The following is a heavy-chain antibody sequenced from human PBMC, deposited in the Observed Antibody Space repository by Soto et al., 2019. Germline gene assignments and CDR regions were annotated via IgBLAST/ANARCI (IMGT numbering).Heavy chain of an antibody. CDR2: INHSGST. CDR1: GGSFSGYH. Sequence: PSETLSLTCAVYGGSFSGYHWSWIRQPPGKGLEWIGEINHSGSTNYNPSLKSRVTISVDASKNQFSLKLSSVTAADKAVYYCARGGPPFYDFWSGYARGWFDPWGQGTLVTVSS. CDR3: ARGGPPFYDFWSGYARGWFDP. V-gene: IGHV4-34*01. J-gene: IGHJ5*02. D-gene: IGHD3-3*01.